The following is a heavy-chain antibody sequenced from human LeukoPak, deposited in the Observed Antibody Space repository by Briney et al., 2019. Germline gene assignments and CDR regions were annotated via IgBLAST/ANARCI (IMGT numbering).Heavy chain of an antibody. D-gene: IGHD6-25*01. Sequence: PSETLPLTCTVSGGSISSGGYYWSWIRQHPGKDLEWIGYIYYSGSTYYNPSLKSRVTISVDTSKNQFSLKLSSVTAADTAVYYCARDLRLREIYGMDVWGQGTTVTVSS. CDR1: GGSISSGGYY. CDR3: ARDLRLREIYGMDV. V-gene: IGHV4-31*03. CDR2: IYYSGST. J-gene: IGHJ6*02.